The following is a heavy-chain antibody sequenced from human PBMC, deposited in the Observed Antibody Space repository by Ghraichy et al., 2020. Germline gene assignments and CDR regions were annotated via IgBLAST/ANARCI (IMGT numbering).Heavy chain of an antibody. V-gene: IGHV3-30*04. D-gene: IGHD3-3*01. CDR3: ARPAPDYPDYDFWSGYYGPPHYFDY. CDR1: GFTFSSYA. Sequence: GESLNISCAASGFTFSSYAMHWVRQAPGKGLEWVAVISYDGSNKYYADSVKGRFTISRDNSKNTLYLQMNSLRAEDTAVYYCARPAPDYPDYDFWSGYYGPPHYFDYWGQGTLVTVSS. CDR2: ISYDGSNK. J-gene: IGHJ4*02.